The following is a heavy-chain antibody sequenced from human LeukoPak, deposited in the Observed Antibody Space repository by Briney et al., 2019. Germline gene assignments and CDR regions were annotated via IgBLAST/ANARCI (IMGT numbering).Heavy chain of an antibody. CDR1: GFTFSDHY. D-gene: IGHD6-19*01. CDR2: ISSSGSTI. V-gene: IGHV3-11*01. Sequence: PGGSLRLSCAASGFTFSDHYMSWIRQAPGKGLEWVSYISSSGSTIYYADSVKGRFTISRDNAKNSLYLQMDSLRAEDTAVYYCAYTGYSSGWDHPIWGQGTMVTVSS. CDR3: AYTGYSSGWDHPI. J-gene: IGHJ3*02.